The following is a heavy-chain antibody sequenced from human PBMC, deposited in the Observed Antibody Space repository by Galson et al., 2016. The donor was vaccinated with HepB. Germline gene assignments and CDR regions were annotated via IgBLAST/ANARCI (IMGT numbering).Heavy chain of an antibody. CDR1: GFTFDDYA. CDR3: AIDDY. V-gene: IGHV3-9*01. Sequence: SLRLSCAGSGFTFDDYAMHWVRQAPGKGLEWVSGISWNSAGIGYADSVKGRFTISRDNAKNSLYLQMNSLRPEDTALYYCAIDDYWGQGTLVTVSS. J-gene: IGHJ4*02. CDR2: ISWNSAGI.